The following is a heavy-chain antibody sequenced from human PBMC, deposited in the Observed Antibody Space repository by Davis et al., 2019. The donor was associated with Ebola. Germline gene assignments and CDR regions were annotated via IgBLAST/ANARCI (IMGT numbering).Heavy chain of an antibody. CDR2: IYYSGST. CDR3: ARLTAAPGNYYYYYGMDV. Sequence: SETLSLTCTVSGGSISSSSYYWSWIRQPPGKGLEWIGYIYYSGSTNYNPSLKSRVTISVDTSKNQFSLKLSSVTAADTAVYYCARLTAAPGNYYYYYGMDVWGQGTTVTVSS. J-gene: IGHJ6*02. D-gene: IGHD6-13*01. CDR1: GGSISSSSYY. V-gene: IGHV4-61*05.